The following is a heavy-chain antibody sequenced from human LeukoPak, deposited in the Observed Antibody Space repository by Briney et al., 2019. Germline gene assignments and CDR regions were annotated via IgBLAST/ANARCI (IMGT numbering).Heavy chain of an antibody. CDR3: AKTLVGATAYFDS. Sequence: GGSLRLSCAASGFTFSGYSMNWVRQAPGKGLEWVSYISSSSSTISYADSVKGRFTISRDNAKNSLYLQMNSLRAEDTALYYCAKTLVGATAYFDSWGQGTLVTVSS. D-gene: IGHD1-26*01. CDR1: GFTFSGYS. J-gene: IGHJ4*02. CDR2: ISSSSSTI. V-gene: IGHV3-48*01.